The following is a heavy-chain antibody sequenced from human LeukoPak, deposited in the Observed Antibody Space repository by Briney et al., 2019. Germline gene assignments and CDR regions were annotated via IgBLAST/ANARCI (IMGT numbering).Heavy chain of an antibody. D-gene: IGHD5-18*01. CDR2: IFHSGST. J-gene: IGHJ4*02. CDR3: ASVRYSYGWVDY. V-gene: IGHV4-4*02. Sequence: SGTLSLTCTVSGDSISSSKWWSWVRQSPVKGLEWIGEIFHSGSTIYNPSLKSRVTISIDESKNQFSLKLSSVTAADTAVYYCASVRYSYGWVDYWGQGTLVTVSS. CDR1: GDSISSSKW.